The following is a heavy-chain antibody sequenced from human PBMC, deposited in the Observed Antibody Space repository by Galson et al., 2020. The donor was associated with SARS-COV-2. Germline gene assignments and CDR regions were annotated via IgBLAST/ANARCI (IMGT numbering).Heavy chain of an antibody. J-gene: IGHJ6*02. CDR1: GFTFTSSA. Sequence: SVKVSCKASGFTFTSSAVQWVRQARGQRLEWIGWIVVGSGNTNYAQKFQERVTITRDMSTSTAYMELSSLRSEDTAVYYCAADSSGYYSGDYYYYYGMDVWGQGTTVTVSS. D-gene: IGHD3-22*01. CDR3: AADSSGYYSGDYYYYYGMDV. V-gene: IGHV1-58*01. CDR2: IVVGSGNT.